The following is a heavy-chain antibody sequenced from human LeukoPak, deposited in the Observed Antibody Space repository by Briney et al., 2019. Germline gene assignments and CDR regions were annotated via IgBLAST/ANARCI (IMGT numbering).Heavy chain of an antibody. CDR3: ARDGHCTNGVCSYAFDI. CDR2: ISISSRYI. CDR1: GFTFSSYS. D-gene: IGHD2-8*01. J-gene: IGHJ3*02. Sequence: PGGSLRLSCAASGFTFSSYSMNWVRQAPGKGLEWVSFISISSRYIYYADSVKGRFTISRDNAKNSPYLQMNSPRAEDTAVYYCARDGHCTNGVCSYAFDIWGQGTMVTVSS. V-gene: IGHV3-21*01.